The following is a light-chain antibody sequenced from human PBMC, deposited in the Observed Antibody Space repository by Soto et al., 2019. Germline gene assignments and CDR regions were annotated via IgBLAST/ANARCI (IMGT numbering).Light chain of an antibody. J-gene: IGLJ2*01. CDR3: CSYGGGYTPLV. Sequence: QSALTQPASVSGSPGQSITISCTGSSSDIGVFNYVSWYQQTPGNAPKIIIFEVTNRPSGVSNRFSGSKSGNTASLTISGLQAEDEADYYCCSYGGGYTPLVFGGGTKVTVL. CDR2: EVT. V-gene: IGLV2-14*01. CDR1: SSDIGVFNY.